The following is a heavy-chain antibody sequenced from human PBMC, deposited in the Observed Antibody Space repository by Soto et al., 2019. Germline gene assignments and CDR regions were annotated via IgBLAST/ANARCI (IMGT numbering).Heavy chain of an antibody. CDR2: LYWDDDK. J-gene: IGHJ4*01. Sequence: QITLKVSGPTLVRPAQTLTLTCDFFALPLSTYHMGVPWIRHPPGKALEWLALLYWDDDKRYSPSLKDRLAISKDNSNNQVVLTITNIDPWDSATFFCAHAGDYDLLAFDRWGAGALVTVSS. D-gene: IGHD3-3*01. V-gene: IGHV2-5*02. CDR3: AHAGDYDLLAFDR. CDR1: ALPLSTYHMG.